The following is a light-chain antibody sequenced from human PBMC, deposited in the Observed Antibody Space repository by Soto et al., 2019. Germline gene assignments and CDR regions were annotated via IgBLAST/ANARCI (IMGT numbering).Light chain of an antibody. Sequence: DIEMTQSPSSLSASVGDRVTITCRASLGIIDYLASYQQKPGKVPKLLIYAASTLQTGVPSRFSGSGSRTDFTLTISNLQPEDVATYYCQKYNSAPLTFGGGTKVEIK. CDR2: AAS. J-gene: IGKJ4*01. V-gene: IGKV1-27*01. CDR1: LGIIDY. CDR3: QKYNSAPLT.